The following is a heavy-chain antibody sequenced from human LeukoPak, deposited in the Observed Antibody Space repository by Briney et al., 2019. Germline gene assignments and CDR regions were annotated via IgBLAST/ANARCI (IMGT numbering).Heavy chain of an antibody. CDR2: IYDSGST. V-gene: IGHV4-59*08. CDR1: GGSISSYY. CDR3: ARHTYRAPIEY. J-gene: IGHJ4*02. Sequence: SETLSLTCTVSGGSISSYYWSWIRQPPGKGLEWIGYIYDSGSTNYNPSLKSRVTISVDTSKNQFSLKLSSVTAADTAVYYCARHTYRAPIEYWGQGTLVTVSS.